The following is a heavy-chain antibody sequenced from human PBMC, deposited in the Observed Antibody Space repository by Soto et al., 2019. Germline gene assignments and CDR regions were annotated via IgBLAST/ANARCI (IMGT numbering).Heavy chain of an antibody. CDR2: ISGSGGST. J-gene: IGHJ4*02. D-gene: IGHD3-10*01. CDR1: GFTFSSYA. CDR3: AKDNRVVRGVITLADY. V-gene: IGHV3-23*01. Sequence: GGSLRLSCAASGFTFSSYAMSWVRQAPGKGLEWVSAISGSGGSTYYADSVKGRFTISRDNSKNTLYLQMNSLRAEDTAVYYCAKDNRVVRGVITLADYWGQGTLVTVSS.